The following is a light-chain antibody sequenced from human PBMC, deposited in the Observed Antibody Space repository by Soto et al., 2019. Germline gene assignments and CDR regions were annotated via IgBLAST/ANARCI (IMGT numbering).Light chain of an antibody. CDR3: AAWDDSLSGRV. CDR1: RSSIGSNY. Sequence: QSVLTQPPSASGTPGQRVTISCSGSRSSIGSNYVYWYKQLPGRAPKRLIYRNNQRPSGGPNRFSGSKSAASTSLPISGLGSEDEADDYCAAWDDSLSGRVFGGGTKLTVL. J-gene: IGLJ2*01. CDR2: RNN. V-gene: IGLV1-47*01.